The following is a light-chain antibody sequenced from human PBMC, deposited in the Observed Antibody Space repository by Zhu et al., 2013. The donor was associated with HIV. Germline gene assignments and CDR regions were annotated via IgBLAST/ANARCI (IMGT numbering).Light chain of an antibody. CDR2: TTS. CDR3: QQYDSSNT. CDR1: QDVRSA. Sequence: DIQMTQSPSSVSASVGDRVTITCRASQDVRSALGWYQQKPGRAPTLLIYTTSNLFLGVPSRFSASVSGTDFTLSISSLQPDDFATYYCQQYDSSNTFGQGTNLEIK. V-gene: IGKV1-12*01. J-gene: IGKJ2*01.